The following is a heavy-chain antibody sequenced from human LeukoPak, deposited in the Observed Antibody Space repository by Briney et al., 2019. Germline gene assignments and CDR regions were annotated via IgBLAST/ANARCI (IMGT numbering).Heavy chain of an antibody. CDR1: GFTFSGYW. J-gene: IGHJ4*02. Sequence: GGSLRLSCAASGFTFSGYWMSWVRQGPGKGLEWVANMKQDGSEKYYVDSVKGRFTISGDNAKNSLYLQMNSLRADDTAVYYCAREGDYGDYEDYWGQGTLVTVSS. D-gene: IGHD4-17*01. V-gene: IGHV3-7*05. CDR2: MKQDGSEK. CDR3: AREGDYGDYEDY.